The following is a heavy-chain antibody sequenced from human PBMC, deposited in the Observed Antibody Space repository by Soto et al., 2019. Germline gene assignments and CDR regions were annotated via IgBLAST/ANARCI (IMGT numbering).Heavy chain of an antibody. CDR2: INVYNGET. CDR3: AREGATRRPSRPAIGWLES. CDR1: GYTFSCYH. Sequence: GASVKVSCKASGYTFSCYHMHWVRQAPGQGLEWMGWINVYNGETNIAQKFQGRVAMTRDTSITTAYVELSRLRFDDTAVYFCAREGATRRPSRPAIGWLESWGQGTLVTVSS. J-gene: IGHJ5*01. V-gene: IGHV1-2*02. D-gene: IGHD2-2*02.